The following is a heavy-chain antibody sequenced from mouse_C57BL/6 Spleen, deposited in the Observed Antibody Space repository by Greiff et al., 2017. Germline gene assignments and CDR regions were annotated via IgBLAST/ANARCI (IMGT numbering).Heavy chain of an antibody. D-gene: IGHD1-1*01. CDR2: ISSGSSTI. Sequence: EVHLVESGGGLVKPGGSLKLSCAASGFTFSDYGMHWVRQAPEKGLEWVAYISSGSSTIYYADTVKGRFTISRDNAKNTLFLQMTSLRSEDTAMDYCARPYYYGSSYIDYWGQGTTLTVSS. V-gene: IGHV5-17*01. J-gene: IGHJ2*01. CDR1: GFTFSDYG. CDR3: ARPYYYGSSYIDY.